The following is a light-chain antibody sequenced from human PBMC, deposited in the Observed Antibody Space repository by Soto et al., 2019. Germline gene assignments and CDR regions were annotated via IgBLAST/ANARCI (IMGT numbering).Light chain of an antibody. CDR2: EVS. J-gene: IGLJ1*01. V-gene: IGLV2-14*01. CDR3: SSYTSISIDYV. Sequence: QSALTQPASVSGSPGQSITISCTGTSSEVGGYKYVSWYQQHPGKAPKLMIYEVSNRPSGVSNRVSGSKSVNTASLTISGLQAEDEADYYCSSYTSISIDYVFGTGTKLTVL. CDR1: SSEVGGYKY.